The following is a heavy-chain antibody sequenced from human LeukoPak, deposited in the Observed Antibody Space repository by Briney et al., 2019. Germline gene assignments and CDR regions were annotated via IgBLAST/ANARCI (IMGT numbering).Heavy chain of an antibody. D-gene: IGHD1-26*01. CDR3: ARGHRGSYLDY. CDR1: GGSFSGYY. J-gene: IGHJ4*02. V-gene: IGHV4-34*01. CDR2: INHSGST. Sequence: SETLSLTCAVYGGSFSGYYWSWIRQPPGKGLEWIGEINHSGSTNYNPSLKSRVTISVDTSKNQFSLKLSSVTAAYTAVYYCARGHRGSYLDYWGQGTLVTVSS.